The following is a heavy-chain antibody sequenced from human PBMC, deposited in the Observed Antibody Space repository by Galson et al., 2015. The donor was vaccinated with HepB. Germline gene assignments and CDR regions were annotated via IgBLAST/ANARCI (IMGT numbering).Heavy chain of an antibody. CDR3: ARTGIYVWTNYFDH. V-gene: IGHV1-69*13. CDR1: GGTFDNYG. CDR2: IIPLFATA. J-gene: IGHJ4*02. D-gene: IGHD2-21*01. Sequence: SVKVSCKAAGGTFDNYGISWVRQVPGQGLEWVGGIIPLFATARYAQNFQDRVTITADESTTTVHMELSNLRSEDTALYFCARTGIYVWTNYFDHWGQGTLVAVSS.